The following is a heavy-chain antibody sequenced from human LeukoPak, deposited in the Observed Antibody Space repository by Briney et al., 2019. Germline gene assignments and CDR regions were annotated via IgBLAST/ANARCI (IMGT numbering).Heavy chain of an antibody. CDR1: GFTFSDYW. Sequence: GGSLRLSCAASGFTFSDYWMHWVRQTPGKGLKWVSRINADGGATYADSVLGRFTLSRDNAQNRVYLQMNSLRDEDTAVYFCARFPLTYATAWGQGTLVTVSS. CDR2: INADGGAT. D-gene: IGHD2-2*01. V-gene: IGHV3-74*03. J-gene: IGHJ5*02. CDR3: ARFPLTYATA.